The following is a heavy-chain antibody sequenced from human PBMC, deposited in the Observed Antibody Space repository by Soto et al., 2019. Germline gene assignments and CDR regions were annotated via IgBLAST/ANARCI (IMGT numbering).Heavy chain of an antibody. V-gene: IGHV1-8*01. CDR1: GYTFTSYD. CDR2: MNPNSGNT. D-gene: IGHD6-19*01. CDR3: ARGRIAVAGTFFRYYGMDV. Sequence: GASVKVSCKASGYTFTSYDINWVRQATGQGLEWMGWMNPNSGNTGYAQKFQGRVTMTRNTSISTAYMGLSSLRSEDTAVYYCARGRIAVAGTFFRYYGMDVWGQGTTVTVSS. J-gene: IGHJ6*02.